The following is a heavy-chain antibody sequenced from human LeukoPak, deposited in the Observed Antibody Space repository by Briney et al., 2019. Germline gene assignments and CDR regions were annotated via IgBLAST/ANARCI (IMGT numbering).Heavy chain of an antibody. J-gene: IGHJ6*04. V-gene: IGHV3-23*01. CDR2: ISGSGGST. Sequence: GGSLRLSCAASGFTFSSYAMSWVRQAPGKGLEWVSAISGSGGSTYYADSVKGRFTISRDNSKNTLYLQMNSLRAEDTAVYYCAKDRIRMVRGVIHYYYYGMDVWGKGTTVTVSS. D-gene: IGHD3-10*01. CDR3: AKDRIRMVRGVIHYYYYGMDV. CDR1: GFTFSSYA.